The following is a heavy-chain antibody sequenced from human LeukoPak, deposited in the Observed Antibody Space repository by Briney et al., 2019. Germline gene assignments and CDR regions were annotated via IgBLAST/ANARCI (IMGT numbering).Heavy chain of an antibody. CDR2: ISDSGANT. CDR1: GFTFSSYA. V-gene: IGHV3-23*01. D-gene: IGHD1-26*01. CDR3: AKDSGSFDY. J-gene: IGHJ4*02. Sequence: PGGSLRLSCAASGFTFSSYAMAWVRQAPGKGLEWVSAISDSGANTFYADSVRGRFTVSRDNSKNTLYLQMNSLRAEDTAVYYCAKDSGSFDYWGQGALVIVSS.